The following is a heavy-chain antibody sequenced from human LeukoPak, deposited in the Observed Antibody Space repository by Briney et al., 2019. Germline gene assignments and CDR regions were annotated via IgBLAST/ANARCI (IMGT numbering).Heavy chain of an antibody. D-gene: IGHD2-2*01. J-gene: IGHJ6*02. Sequence: GGSLRLSCAASGFTFSSYGMHWVRQAPGKGLEWVAVISYDGSNKYYADSVKGRFTISRDNSKNTLYLQMNSLRAEDTAVYYCARDGGVVVPESGMDVWGQGTTVTVSS. V-gene: IGHV3-30*03. CDR2: ISYDGSNK. CDR1: GFTFSSYG. CDR3: ARDGGVVVPESGMDV.